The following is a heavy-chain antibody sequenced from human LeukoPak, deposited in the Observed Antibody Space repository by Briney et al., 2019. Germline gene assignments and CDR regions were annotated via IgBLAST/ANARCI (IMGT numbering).Heavy chain of an antibody. Sequence: SETLSLTCTVSGVSISSGGYYWSWIRQLPEMGLEWIGYIYYSGGTYYNPSLKSRITISVDTSKNQFSLKLTSVTAADTAVYYCARAPGGAYYYYYGMDVWGQGTTVTVSS. J-gene: IGHJ6*02. CDR3: ARAPGGAYYYYYGMDV. D-gene: IGHD3-10*01. CDR1: GVSISSGGYY. V-gene: IGHV4-31*03. CDR2: IYYSGGT.